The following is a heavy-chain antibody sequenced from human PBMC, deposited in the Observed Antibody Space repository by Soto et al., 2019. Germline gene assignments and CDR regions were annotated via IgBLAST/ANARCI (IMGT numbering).Heavy chain of an antibody. CDR1: GFTFSSYA. Sequence: PGGSLRLSVAASGFTFSSYAMSWVRQAPGKGLEWVSAIGGSGASTYYADSVEGRFTISRDDSRNTLYLQMNSLRAEDTAIYYCTKGRGIHPWLNYFDSWGQGTPVTV. J-gene: IGHJ4*02. V-gene: IGHV3-23*01. CDR2: IGGSGAST. CDR3: TKGRGIHPWLNYFDS. D-gene: IGHD5-18*01.